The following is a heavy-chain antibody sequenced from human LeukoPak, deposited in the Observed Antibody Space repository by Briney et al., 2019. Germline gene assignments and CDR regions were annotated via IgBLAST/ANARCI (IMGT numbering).Heavy chain of an antibody. Sequence: PGGSLRLSCAAPGFTFSSYAMSWVRQAPGKVLEWVSGISGSGGTKYYADSVKGRFTISRGNSKNTLYLQMNSLRAEDTAVYCCAKAPTTVTPSNFDYWGQGTLVTVSS. J-gene: IGHJ4*02. D-gene: IGHD4-17*01. V-gene: IGHV3-23*01. CDR1: GFTFSSYA. CDR2: ISGSGGTK. CDR3: AKAPTTVTPSNFDY.